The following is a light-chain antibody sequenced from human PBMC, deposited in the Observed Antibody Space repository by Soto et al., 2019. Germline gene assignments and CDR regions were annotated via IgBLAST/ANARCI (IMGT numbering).Light chain of an antibody. V-gene: IGLV2-14*01. J-gene: IGLJ2*01. Sequence: QSALTQPASVSGYPGQSITISCTGTSSDVGGYNYVSWYQQHPGKAPQLMIYDVSTRPSGVSNRVSGSKSGNTASLTISGLPPEDEADYYCSSYTRSSIVVFGGGTTLTVI. CDR2: DVS. CDR3: SSYTRSSIVV. CDR1: SSDVGGYNY.